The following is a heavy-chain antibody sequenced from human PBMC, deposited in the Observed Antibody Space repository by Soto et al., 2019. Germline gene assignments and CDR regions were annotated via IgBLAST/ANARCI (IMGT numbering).Heavy chain of an antibody. J-gene: IGHJ4*02. D-gene: IGHD5-12*01. CDR2: MNPNRGNT. CDR1: GYTFTSYD. Sequence: QVQLVQSGAEVKKPGASVKVSCKDSGYTFTSYDINWVRQATGQGLEWMGWMNPNRGNTGYAQKFQGRVTMPRNTSISTAYMELRSLRSEDTAVYYCAWDIVATIHYWGQGTLVTVSS. CDR3: AWDIVATIHY. V-gene: IGHV1-8*01.